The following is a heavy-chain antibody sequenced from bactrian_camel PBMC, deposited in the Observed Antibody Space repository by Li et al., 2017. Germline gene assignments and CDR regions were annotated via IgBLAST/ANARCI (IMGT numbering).Heavy chain of an antibody. V-gene: IGHV3S55*01. J-gene: IGHJ4*01. Sequence: HVQLVESGGGSVQAGGSLRLSCAASGYTYVSSHYCMGWFRQAPGKEREGVAGINNDGTTSYADSVKGRFIISQHKANNTLSLEMSSLKIEDTAMYYCTKGWLANPQGTQVTVS. D-gene: IGHD1*01. CDR1: GYTYVSSHYC. CDR2: INNDGTT.